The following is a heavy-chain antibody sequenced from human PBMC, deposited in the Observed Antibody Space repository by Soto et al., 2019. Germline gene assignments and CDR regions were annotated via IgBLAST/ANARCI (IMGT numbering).Heavy chain of an antibody. CDR1: GYTFTSYA. CDR3: AVLVATVRRDAFDI. CDR2: INAGNGNT. Sequence: GASVKVSCKASGYTFTSYAMHWVRQAPGQRLEWMGWINAGNGNTKYSQKFQGRVTITRDTSASTAYMELSSLRSEDTAVYYCAVLVATVRRDAFDIWGQGTMVTVSS. J-gene: IGHJ3*02. V-gene: IGHV1-3*01. D-gene: IGHD5-12*01.